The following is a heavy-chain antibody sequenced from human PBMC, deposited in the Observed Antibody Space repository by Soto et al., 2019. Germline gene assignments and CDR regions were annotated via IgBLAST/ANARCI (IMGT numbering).Heavy chain of an antibody. CDR1: GGTFSSYA. V-gene: IGHV1-69*01. J-gene: IGHJ6*02. Sequence: QVQLVQSGAEVKKPGSSVKVSCKASGGTFSSYAISWVRQAPGQGLEWMGGIIPIFGTANYAQKFQGRVTITADESTSTDYMELSSLRSEDTAVYYCASWLVVAATSRGYYYGMDVWGQGTTVTVSS. D-gene: IGHD2-15*01. CDR3: ASWLVVAATSRGYYYGMDV. CDR2: IIPIFGTA.